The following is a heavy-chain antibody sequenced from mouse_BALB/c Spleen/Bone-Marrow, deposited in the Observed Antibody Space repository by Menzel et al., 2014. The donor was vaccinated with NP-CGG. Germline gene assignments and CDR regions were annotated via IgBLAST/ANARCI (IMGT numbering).Heavy chain of an antibody. D-gene: IGHD1-1*01. CDR1: GYAFSSYW. Sequence: QAQFQQSGAALVRPGSSVKIFCKTSGYAFSSYWMNWVKQRPGQGLEWIEQIYPGDGDTNYNGKFKGKATLTADKYSSTACIQLSSLTSEDSAVYFCARWITTVVAPYVMDYWGQGTSVTVP. V-gene: IGHV1-80*01. CDR2: IYPGDGDT. CDR3: ARWITTVVAPYVMDY. J-gene: IGHJ4*01.